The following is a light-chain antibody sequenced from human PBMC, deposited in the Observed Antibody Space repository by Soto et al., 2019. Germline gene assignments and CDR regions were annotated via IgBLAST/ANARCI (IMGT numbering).Light chain of an antibody. CDR3: QQYTARPPWT. V-gene: IGKV3-15*01. CDR1: HHVATN. J-gene: IGKJ1*01. CDR2: GAS. Sequence: EIVMTQSPVTLSVSPGERATLSCRASHHVATNLAWYQQKPGQPPRLLIYGASTRATGVSARFSGSGSGTEFTLTISSLQSHDFAVYYCQQYTARPPWTFGQGTRV.